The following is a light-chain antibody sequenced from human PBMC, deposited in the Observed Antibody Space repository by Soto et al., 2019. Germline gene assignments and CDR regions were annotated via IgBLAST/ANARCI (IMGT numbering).Light chain of an antibody. Sequence: EIVLTQSPGTLSLSPGERATLSCRASQSVSSSYLAWYQQKPGQAPRLLIYGASSRATGIPDRFSGSGSGTDFTLTISRLQAEDFAVDYCRQLGSTPPFTFGPGTKVDVK. J-gene: IGKJ3*01. CDR2: GAS. CDR1: QSVSSSY. CDR3: RQLGSTPPFT. V-gene: IGKV3-20*01.